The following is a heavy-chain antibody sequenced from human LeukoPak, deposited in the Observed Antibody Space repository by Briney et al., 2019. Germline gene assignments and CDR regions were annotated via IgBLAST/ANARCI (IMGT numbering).Heavy chain of an antibody. CDR1: GFTFSAYF. CDR2: ISSNEYDT. J-gene: IGHJ5*02. CDR3: VKSPRSSWTNWFDP. D-gene: IGHD6-13*01. V-gene: IGHV3-64D*06. Sequence: GGSLRLSCSASGFTFSAYFMHWVRQAPGKGLEYVSSISSNEYDTYYADSVKGRFTISRDNSKNTLFPQMSSLRAEDTAVYYCVKSPRSSWTNWFDPWGQGTLVTVSS.